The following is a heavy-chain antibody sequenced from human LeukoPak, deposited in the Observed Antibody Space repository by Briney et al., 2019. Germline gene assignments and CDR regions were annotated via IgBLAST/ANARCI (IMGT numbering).Heavy chain of an antibody. J-gene: IGHJ3*02. CDR1: GFTFTDFY. CDR2: ISISGTTI. CDR3: ASLALPFGPGGPRITHAFDI. V-gene: IGHV3-11*04. D-gene: IGHD1-20*01. Sequence: PGVSLRLSCAASGFTFTDFYMSWIRQAPGKGLEWVSYISISGTTIYYADSVKGRFTFSRDNAKNSLYLQMNSLRAEDTAVYYCASLALPFGPGGPRITHAFDIWGQGTMVTVSS.